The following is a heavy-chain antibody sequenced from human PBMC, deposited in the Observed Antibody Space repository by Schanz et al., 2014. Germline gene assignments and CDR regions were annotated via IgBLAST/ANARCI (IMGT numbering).Heavy chain of an antibody. J-gene: IGHJ6*02. Sequence: EVQLVEFGGDLVQPGRSLRLSCAASGFTFSSYAMSWVRQAPGKGLEWVSAISGSGETTYYADSVKGRFTISRDNSKNALYLQMNSLRAEDTAVYYCARRITGTHHNPYYHGMDVWGQGTTVTVSS. CDR2: ISGSGETT. CDR1: GFTFSSYA. CDR3: ARRITGTHHNPYYHGMDV. D-gene: IGHD1-20*01. V-gene: IGHV3-23*04.